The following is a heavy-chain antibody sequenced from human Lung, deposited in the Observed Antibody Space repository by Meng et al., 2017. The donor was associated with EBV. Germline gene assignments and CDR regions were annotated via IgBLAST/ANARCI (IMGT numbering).Heavy chain of an antibody. V-gene: IGHV7-4-1*02. CDR1: XYTFTSYA. CDR2: INTNTGSP. J-gene: IGHJ4*02. CDR3: ARSTYYHDSSGPAFDY. D-gene: IGHD3-22*01. Sequence: QVQLVQSGSALEKXXAXVRVSXXAXXYTFTSYAMNWVRQAPGQGLEWMGWINTNTGSPTYDQGFTGRFVFSLDTSVSTAYLQITSLKPDDTAVYYCARSTYYHDSSGPAFDYWGQGTLVTVSS.